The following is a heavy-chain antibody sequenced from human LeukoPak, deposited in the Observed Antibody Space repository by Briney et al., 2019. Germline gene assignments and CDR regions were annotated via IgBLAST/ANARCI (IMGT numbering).Heavy chain of an antibody. CDR3: AKDTNYGSANFDAFDM. D-gene: IGHD3-10*01. V-gene: IGHV3-9*01. J-gene: IGHJ3*02. Sequence: GGSLRLSCAASGFTFDDYAMHWVRQAPGKGPEWVSRISWNGGTIDYADSVKGRFTISRDNAKKSLYLQMNSLRAEDTALYYCAKDTNYGSANFDAFDMWGQGTMVTVSS. CDR1: GFTFDDYA. CDR2: ISWNGGTI.